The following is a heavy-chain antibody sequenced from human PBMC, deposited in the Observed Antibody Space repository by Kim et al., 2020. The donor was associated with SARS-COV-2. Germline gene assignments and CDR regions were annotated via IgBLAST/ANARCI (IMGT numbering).Heavy chain of an antibody. V-gene: IGHV4-4*07. D-gene: IGHD3-10*01. Sequence: SEILSLTCSVSGGSLNDYYWTWIRQPAGKGLEWIGRIYTNGGANYNPSLKSRVTMSVDTSKNQFSLKLNFVTVADTAMYYCARGPGTRTREAFDFWGQG. CDR1: GGSLNDYY. J-gene: IGHJ3*01. CDR2: IYTNGGA. CDR3: ARGPGTRTREAFDF.